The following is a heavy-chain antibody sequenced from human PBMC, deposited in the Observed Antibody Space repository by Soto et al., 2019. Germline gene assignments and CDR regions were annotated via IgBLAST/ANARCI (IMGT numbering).Heavy chain of an antibody. J-gene: IGHJ2*01. V-gene: IGHV4-34*01. D-gene: IGHD3-9*01. Sequence: QVQLQQWGAGPLRPLETLSLTCGVSGGSFRGYYWAWIGQSTGKGLEWIGEINDRGSINYNPSLKSRVSITDHTSKNQYSLNLRSVTAADTAVYYCARESQDILNGPPCVWYFDLWGRGTLVTVSS. CDR3: ARESQDILNGPPCVWYFDL. CDR2: INDRGSI. CDR1: GGSFRGYY.